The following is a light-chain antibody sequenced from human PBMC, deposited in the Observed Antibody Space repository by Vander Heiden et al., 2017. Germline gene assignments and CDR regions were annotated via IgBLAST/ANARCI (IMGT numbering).Light chain of an antibody. CDR3: SSYTTSSTYV. J-gene: IGLJ1*01. V-gene: IGLV2-14*03. CDR1: SSDVGYNY. Sequence: QSTLPQPASVSGSPGQSITISCTGTSSDVGYNYVSWYQQHPGKVPKLIMYDVNNRPSGISNRISGSKSGNTASLTISGLQAGDEADYYCSSYTTSSTYVCGTGTKVTVL. CDR2: DVN.